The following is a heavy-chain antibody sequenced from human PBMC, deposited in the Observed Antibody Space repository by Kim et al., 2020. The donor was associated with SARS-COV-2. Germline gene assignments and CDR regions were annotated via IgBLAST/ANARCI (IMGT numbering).Heavy chain of an antibody. CDR1: GFTFSSYE. CDR3: ARDETYYYDSSGYENDAFDI. J-gene: IGHJ3*02. V-gene: IGHV3-48*03. CDR2: ISSSGSTI. D-gene: IGHD3-22*01. Sequence: GGSLRLSCAASGFTFSSYEMNWVRQAPGKGLEWVSYISSSGSTIYYADSVKGRFTISRDNAKNSLYLQMNSLRAEDTAVYYCARDETYYYDSSGYENDAFDIWGQVTMVTVSS.